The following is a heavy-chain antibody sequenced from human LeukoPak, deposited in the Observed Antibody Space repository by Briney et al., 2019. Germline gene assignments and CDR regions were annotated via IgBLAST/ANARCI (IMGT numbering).Heavy chain of an antibody. CDR3: ARVSAAAGLSFYYYYYMDV. J-gene: IGHJ6*03. CDR2: VYYSGST. V-gene: IGHV4-59*12. Sequence: SETLSLTCTVSGGSISSYYWNWIRQPPGKGLEWIGYVYYSGSTNYNPSLKSRVTMSVDTSKNQFSLKLSSVTAADTAVYYCARVSAAAGLSFYYYYYMDVWGKGTTVTVSS. CDR1: GGSISSYY. D-gene: IGHD6-13*01.